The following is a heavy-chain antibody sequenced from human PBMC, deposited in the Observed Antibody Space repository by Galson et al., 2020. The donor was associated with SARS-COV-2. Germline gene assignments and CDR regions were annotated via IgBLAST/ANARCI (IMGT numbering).Heavy chain of an antibody. CDR1: GYTFTGYY. D-gene: IGHD5-18*01. CDR2: INPNSVVT. J-gene: IGHJ4*02. Sequence: ASVKVSCKASGYTFTGYYMHWVRQAPGQGLEWMGWINPNSVVTNYAQKFQGRVTMTRDTSISTAYMELSRLRSDDTAVYYCAREHGGDTAKIHLDYWGQGTLVT. CDR3: AREHGGDTAKIHLDY. V-gene: IGHV1-2*02.